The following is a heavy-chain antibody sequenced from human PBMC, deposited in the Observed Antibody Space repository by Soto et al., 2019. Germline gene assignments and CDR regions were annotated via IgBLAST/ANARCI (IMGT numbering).Heavy chain of an antibody. CDR1: GFTFSNAW. D-gene: IGHD3-16*01. Sequence: PGGSLRLSCSASGFTFSNAWMNWVRQAPGKGLEWVGRIKSKTDGGTTDYAAPVKGRFTISRDDSKNTLYLQMNSLKTEDTAVYYCTTDFLELRFGAPGYYYYGMDVWGQGTTVTVSS. CDR2: IKSKTDGGTT. V-gene: IGHV3-15*07. J-gene: IGHJ6*02. CDR3: TTDFLELRFGAPGYYYYGMDV.